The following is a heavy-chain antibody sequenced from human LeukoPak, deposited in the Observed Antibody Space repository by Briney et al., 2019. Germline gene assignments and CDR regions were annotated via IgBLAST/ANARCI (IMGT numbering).Heavy chain of an antibody. V-gene: IGHV4-59*13. Sequence: SETLSLTCTVSGGSIPSYYWTWIRQPPGKGLEWIGYVFYSGDTNYNPSLKSRVTISVDASRNQFSLRLRSVTAADTALYYCARGIATAGTLDFWGQGTLVTVSS. D-gene: IGHD6-13*01. CDR3: ARGIATAGTLDF. J-gene: IGHJ4*02. CDR1: GGSIPSYY. CDR2: VFYSGDT.